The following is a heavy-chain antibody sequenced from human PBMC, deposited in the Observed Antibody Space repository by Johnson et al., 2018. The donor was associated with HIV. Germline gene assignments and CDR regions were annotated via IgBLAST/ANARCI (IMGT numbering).Heavy chain of an antibody. V-gene: IGHV3-15*01. D-gene: IGHD2-8*02. J-gene: IGHJ3*02. Sequence: EVQLVESGGGVVRPGGSLRLSCAASGFTFSNAWMSWVRQAPGKGLEWVGRIKSKTDGGTTDYPAPVKGRLTISRDDSKNTLYLQMNSLRAEDTAVYYCAWLPGHMADLVDPTSGVGRNAFDIWGQGTMVTVSS. CDR3: AWLPGHMADLVDPTSGVGRNAFDI. CDR1: GFTFSNAW. CDR2: IKSKTDGGTT.